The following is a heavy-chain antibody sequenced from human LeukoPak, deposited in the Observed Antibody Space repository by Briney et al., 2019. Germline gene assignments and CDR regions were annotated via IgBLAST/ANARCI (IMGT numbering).Heavy chain of an antibody. V-gene: IGHV3-9*01. Sequence: PGRSLRLSCAASGFTFDDYAMHWVRQAPGKGLEWVSGISWNSGSLGYADSVKGRFTISRDNAKNSLYLQMNSLRAEDTALYYCAKDFILSPSGYFDYWAREPWSPSPQ. J-gene: IGHJ4*02. CDR3: AKDFILSPSGYFDY. CDR2: ISWNSGSL. D-gene: IGHD5/OR15-5a*01. CDR1: GFTFDDYA.